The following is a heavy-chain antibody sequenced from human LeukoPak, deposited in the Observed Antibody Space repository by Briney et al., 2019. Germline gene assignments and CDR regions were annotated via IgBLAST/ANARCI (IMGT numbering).Heavy chain of an antibody. D-gene: IGHD3-9*01. CDR1: GYTFTGYY. CDR3: ARSPLTGYILDY. CDR2: INPNSGGT. J-gene: IGHJ4*02. Sequence: ASVKVSCKASGYTFTGYYMHWVRQAPGQGLEWMGWINPNSGGTNYAQKFQGRVTMTRDTSISTAYMELSRLRSDDTAVYYCARSPLTGYILDYWGQGTLVTVSS. V-gene: IGHV1-2*02.